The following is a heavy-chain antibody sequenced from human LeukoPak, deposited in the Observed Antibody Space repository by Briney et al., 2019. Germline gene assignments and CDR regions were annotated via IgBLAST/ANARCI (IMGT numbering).Heavy chain of an antibody. CDR1: GGSISSYY. Sequence: PSETLSLTCTASGGSISSYYWSWIRQPPGKGLEWIGYIYYSGSTNYNPSLKSRVTISVDTSKNQFSLKLSSVTAADTAVYYCARDVGYCSSTSCYGSYYFDYWGQGTLVTVSS. CDR3: ARDVGYCSSTSCYGSYYFDY. J-gene: IGHJ4*02. V-gene: IGHV4-59*12. D-gene: IGHD2-2*01. CDR2: IYYSGST.